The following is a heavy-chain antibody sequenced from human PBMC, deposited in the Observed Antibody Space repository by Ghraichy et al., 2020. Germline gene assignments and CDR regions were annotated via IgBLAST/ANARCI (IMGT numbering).Heavy chain of an antibody. CDR2: INHGGST. V-gene: IGHV4-34*01. Sequence: SETLSLTCSVYGGSFSGYYWSWIRQPPGKGLEWVGEINHGGSTNYNPSLKSRVTISIDTSKKQFSLKLTSVTAADTAVYYCARDADYSGPNDYWGQGTVVTVSS. D-gene: IGHD4-23*01. J-gene: IGHJ4*02. CDR3: ARDADYSGPNDY. CDR1: GGSFSGYY.